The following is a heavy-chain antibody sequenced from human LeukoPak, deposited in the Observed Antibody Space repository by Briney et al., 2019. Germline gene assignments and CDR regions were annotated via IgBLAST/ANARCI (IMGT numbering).Heavy chain of an antibody. CDR3: AVLGSETYTNY. V-gene: IGHV3-7*02. CDR1: KFTFSSYW. J-gene: IGHJ4*02. D-gene: IGHD3-10*01. CDR2: IKYDGSVT. Sequence: PGGSLRLSCAASKFTFSSYWMSWVRQAPGKGLEWVASIKYDGSVTLYVDSLKGRFTISRDNAKNSLYLQMNSLRAEDTAVYYCAVLGSETYTNYWGQGTLVTVSS.